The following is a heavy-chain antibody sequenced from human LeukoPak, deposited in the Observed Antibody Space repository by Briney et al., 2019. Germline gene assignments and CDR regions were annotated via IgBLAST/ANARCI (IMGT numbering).Heavy chain of an antibody. CDR3: ARASGGYGDPFDY. CDR2: FYYSGST. Sequence: SETLSLTCTVSGGSISSDYWSWIRQPPGKGLEWVGYFYYSGSTNYNPSLKSRVTISIDTSKNQFSLKLRSVTAADTAVYYCARASGGYGDPFDYWGQGTLVTVSS. V-gene: IGHV4-59*01. J-gene: IGHJ4*02. D-gene: IGHD4-17*01. CDR1: GGSISSDY.